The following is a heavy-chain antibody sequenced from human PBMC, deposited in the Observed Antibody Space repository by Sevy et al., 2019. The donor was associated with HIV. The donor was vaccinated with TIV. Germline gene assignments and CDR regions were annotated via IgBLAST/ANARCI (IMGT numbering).Heavy chain of an antibody. D-gene: IGHD3-9*01. CDR3: AKSNYYDILTGYPPGNYYYIDV. CDR2: IWYDGSNK. CDR1: GFTFSSYG. Sequence: GGSLRLSCAASGFTFSSYGMHWVRQAPGKGLEWVAVIWYDGSNKYYAYSVKGRFTISGDNSKNTLYLQMNSLRAEDTAMYYCAKSNYYDILTGYPPGNYYYIDVWGKGTTVTVSS. V-gene: IGHV3-33*06. J-gene: IGHJ6*03.